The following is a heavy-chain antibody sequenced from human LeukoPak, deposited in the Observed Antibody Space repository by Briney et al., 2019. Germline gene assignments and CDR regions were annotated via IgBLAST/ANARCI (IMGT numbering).Heavy chain of an antibody. Sequence: GGSLRLSCAASGFTFDDYAMHWVRQAPGKGLEWVSGISWNSGSIGYADSVKGRFTISRDNAKNSLYLQMNSLRAEDMALYYCATSRYLDWGQGTLVTVSS. CDR2: ISWNSGSI. CDR3: ATSRYLD. J-gene: IGHJ4*02. CDR1: GFTFDDYA. V-gene: IGHV3-9*03. D-gene: IGHD6-13*01.